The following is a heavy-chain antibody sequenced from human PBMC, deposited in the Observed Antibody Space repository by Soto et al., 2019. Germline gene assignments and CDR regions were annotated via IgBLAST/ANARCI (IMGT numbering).Heavy chain of an antibody. J-gene: IGHJ6*03. D-gene: IGHD4-4*01. CDR3: ARGTTVTTTPTYYYMDV. V-gene: IGHV1-18*01. Sequence: QVQLVQSGAEVKKPGASVKVCCKASGYTFSSYAISWVRQAPGHGLEWMGWISPYNGNTNYAQNLQGRVTMTTDTSTTTAYMELRSLRSDDTAMYYCARGTTVTTTPTYYYMDVWGIGTTVTVSS. CDR2: ISPYNGNT. CDR1: GYTFSSYA.